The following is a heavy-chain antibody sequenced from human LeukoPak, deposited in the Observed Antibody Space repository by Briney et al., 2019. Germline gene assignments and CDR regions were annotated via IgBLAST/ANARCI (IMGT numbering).Heavy chain of an antibody. CDR1: GGSISSSNSY. CDR2: VFYSGSP. Sequence: SETLSLTCTVSGGSISSSNSYWGWIRQPPGQGPEWIGTVFYSGSPYYNPSLKSRVTISMDTSKNQFSLNLTSVTAADTAVYYCARGAFDLWGRGTLVTVSS. J-gene: IGHJ2*01. V-gene: IGHV4-39*07. CDR3: ARGAFDL.